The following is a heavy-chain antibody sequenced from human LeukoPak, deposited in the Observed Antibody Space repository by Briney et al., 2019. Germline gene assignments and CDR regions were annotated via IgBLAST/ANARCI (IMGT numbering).Heavy chain of an antibody. CDR2: IYTSGST. J-gene: IGHJ5*02. V-gene: IGHV4-4*08. CDR1: GGSISSYY. D-gene: IGHD3-10*01. Sequence: SETLSLTCTVSGGSISSYYWSWIRQPPGKGLEWIGYIYTSGSTNYNPSLKSRVTMSVDTSKNQFSLKLSSVTAADTAVYYCARGGYYYGSGSYYAWFDPWGQGTLVTVSS. CDR3: ARGGYYYGSGSYYAWFDP.